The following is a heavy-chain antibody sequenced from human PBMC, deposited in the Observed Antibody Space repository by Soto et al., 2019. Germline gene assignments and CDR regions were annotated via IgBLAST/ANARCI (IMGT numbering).Heavy chain of an antibody. J-gene: IGHJ3*02. V-gene: IGHV1-18*01. CDR3: ARDRYPEDYIWGSYRLAFDI. D-gene: IGHD3-16*02. Sequence: QVPLVQSGAEVKKPGASVKVSCKASGYTFTSYGISWVRPAPGQGLEWMGWIRAYNGNTNYAQKLQGRVTMTTDTSTSTDYMELRSLRSDDTAVYYCARDRYPEDYIWGSYRLAFDIWGQGTMVTVSS. CDR2: IRAYNGNT. CDR1: GYTFTSYG.